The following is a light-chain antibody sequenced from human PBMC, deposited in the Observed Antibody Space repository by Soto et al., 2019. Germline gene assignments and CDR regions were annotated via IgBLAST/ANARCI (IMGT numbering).Light chain of an antibody. V-gene: IGKV1-5*01. Sequence: DIQLTQSPSTLSASLGDTVPVTSLASQSVSGWLAWYQQKPGEAPKLLIYDASALPRGVPSRFSGSGSGTKFTLTIASLQPDDFATYYCQQYETFSGTFGPGTKVDIK. CDR2: DAS. CDR1: QSVSGW. CDR3: QQYETFSGT. J-gene: IGKJ1*01.